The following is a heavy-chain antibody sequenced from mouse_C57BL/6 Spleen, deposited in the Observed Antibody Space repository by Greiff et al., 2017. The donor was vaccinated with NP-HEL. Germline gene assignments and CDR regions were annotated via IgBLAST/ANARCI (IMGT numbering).Heavy chain of an antibody. J-gene: IGHJ3*01. D-gene: IGHD4-1*01. CDR2: ISSGSSTI. CDR1: GFTFSDYG. CDR3: ARNWASAWFAY. V-gene: IGHV5-17*01. Sequence: EVKLMESGGGLVKPGGSLKLSCAASGFTFSDYGMHWVRQAPEKGLEWVAYISSGSSTIYYADTVKGRFTISRDNAKNTLFLQMTSLRSEDTAMYYCARNWASAWFAYWGQGTLVTVSA.